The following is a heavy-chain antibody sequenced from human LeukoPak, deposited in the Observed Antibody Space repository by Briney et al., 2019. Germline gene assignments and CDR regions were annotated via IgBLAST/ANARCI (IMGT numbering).Heavy chain of an antibody. V-gene: IGHV3-73*01. CDR3: IRYSSSSDKNDS. CDR1: GFTFSSYS. J-gene: IGHJ4*02. CDR2: IRNKANYYAT. Sequence: GGSLRLSCAASGFTFSSYSMNWVRQAPGKGLEWVGRIRNKANYYATAYAASVKGRFTISRDDSKNTAYLQMNSLKTEDTAVYYCIRYSSSSDKNDSWGQGALVTVSS. D-gene: IGHD6-6*01.